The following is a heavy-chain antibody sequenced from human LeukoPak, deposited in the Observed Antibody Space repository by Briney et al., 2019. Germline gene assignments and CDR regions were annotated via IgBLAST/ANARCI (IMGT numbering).Heavy chain of an antibody. Sequence: PGGSLRLSCSASGFTFSTSAMTWVRQAPGKGPEWVSFISYDGGTTSYSDSAKGRFTISRDNAKNSLYLQMNSLRADDTAVYYCASRYSSSRPFDPWGQGTLVTVSS. J-gene: IGHJ5*02. D-gene: IGHD6-13*01. V-gene: IGHV3-23*01. CDR1: GFTFSTSA. CDR2: ISYDGGTT. CDR3: ASRYSSSRPFDP.